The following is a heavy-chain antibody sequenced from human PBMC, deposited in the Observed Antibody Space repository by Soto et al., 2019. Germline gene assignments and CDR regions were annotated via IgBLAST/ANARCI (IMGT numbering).Heavy chain of an antibody. CDR3: ARIVRYYDILTGSGPYYYYYMDV. Sequence: SGPTLVNPTQTLTLTCTFSGFSLSTSGMCVSWIRQPPGKALEWLARIDWDDDKYYSTSLKTRLTISKDTSKNQVVLTMTNMDPVDTATYYCARIVRYYDILTGSGPYYYYYMDVWGKGTTVTVSS. V-gene: IGHV2-70*11. D-gene: IGHD3-9*01. J-gene: IGHJ6*03. CDR1: GFSLSTSGMC. CDR2: IDWDDDK.